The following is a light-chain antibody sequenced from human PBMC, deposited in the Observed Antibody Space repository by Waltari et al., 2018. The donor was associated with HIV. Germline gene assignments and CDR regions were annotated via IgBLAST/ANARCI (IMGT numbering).Light chain of an antibody. Sequence: QSVLTQPPSASGTPGQGVIIPCSGSNSNIGTNTVNWYQQLPGTAPKLLIFDDKHRPSGVPDLFSGSRSDTSASLAISGLQSEDEAHYYCAAWDDNFNVVFGGGTKLTVL. V-gene: IGLV1-44*01. J-gene: IGLJ3*02. CDR1: NSNIGTNT. CDR3: AAWDDNFNVV. CDR2: DDK.